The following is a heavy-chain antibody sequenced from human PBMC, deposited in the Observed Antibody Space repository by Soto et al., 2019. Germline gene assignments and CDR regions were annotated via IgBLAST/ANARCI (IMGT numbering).Heavy chain of an antibody. CDR1: GGSISSHY. CDR3: SRLDGYDHYYYY. CDR2: IYYSGST. Sequence: SETLSLTCTVSGGSISSHYWSWIRQLPGQGLEWIGYIYYSGSTNYNPSLKSRVTTSVDTSKSQFSLRLSSVTAADTAVYFCSRLDGYDHYYYYRGQGSLDPVSS. J-gene: IGHJ4*02. D-gene: IGHD5-12*01. V-gene: IGHV4-59*08.